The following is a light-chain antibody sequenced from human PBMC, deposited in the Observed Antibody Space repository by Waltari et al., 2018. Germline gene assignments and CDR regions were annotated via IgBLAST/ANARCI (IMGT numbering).Light chain of an antibody. J-gene: IGKJ1*01. CDR1: RSVNRTL. V-gene: IGKV3-20*01. Sequence: SCRASRSVNRTLGCYQHKPCQAPRLLIYGASNRATGIPDRFSGSGSETDFSLTISRLEPEDFAVYYCQHYVRLPATFGQGTKVEIK. CDR3: QHYVRLPAT. CDR2: GAS.